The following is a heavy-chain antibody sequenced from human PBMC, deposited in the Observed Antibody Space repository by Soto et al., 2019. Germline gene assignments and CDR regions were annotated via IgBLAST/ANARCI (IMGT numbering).Heavy chain of an antibody. V-gene: IGHV4-30-2*01. D-gene: IGHD6-19*01. CDR2: IYHSGST. CDR1: GGYISSGCYS. Sequence: ASETMSLTCAVSGGYISSGCYSWSWIRQPPGKGLEWIGYIYHSGSTYYNPSLKSRVTISVDRSKNQFSLKLSSVTAADTAVYYCARAKQWLAPYYYYYGMDVWGQGTTVTVSS. J-gene: IGHJ6*02. CDR3: ARAKQWLAPYYYYYGMDV.